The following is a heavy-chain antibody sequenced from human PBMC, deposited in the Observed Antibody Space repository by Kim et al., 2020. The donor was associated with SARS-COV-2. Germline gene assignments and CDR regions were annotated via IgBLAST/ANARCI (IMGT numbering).Heavy chain of an antibody. CDR3: ARGAYCSRYCPRLSYF. CDR2: ISGNNAFR. V-gene: IGHV1-18*01. Sequence: ASVKVSCQTSGYTFSHYGITWVRQVPGQGPEWLGWISGNNAFRHQAQTFQDRFSMSIETSTSTAYMELRNLRPDDTAVYFCARGAYCSRYCPRLSYF. D-gene: IGHD2-2*01. J-gene: IGHJ1*01. CDR1: GYTFSHYG.